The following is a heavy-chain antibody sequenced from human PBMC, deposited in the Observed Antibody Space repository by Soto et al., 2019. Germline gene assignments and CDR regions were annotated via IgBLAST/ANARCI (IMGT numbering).Heavy chain of an antibody. CDR2: ISSYEGT. J-gene: IGHJ4*01. V-gene: IGHV4-34*01. D-gene: IGHD5-18*01. CDR3: ARGIDSAKAGY. CDR1: TKSLTFTS. Sequence: SDTLSLTCSFSTKSLTFTSWSWIRQPPGKGLEWIGEISSYEGTNYNPSLKSRVTMSMDTSRNQLSLQLTSMTAADTAVYYRARGIDSAKAGYWDQGALVTVSS.